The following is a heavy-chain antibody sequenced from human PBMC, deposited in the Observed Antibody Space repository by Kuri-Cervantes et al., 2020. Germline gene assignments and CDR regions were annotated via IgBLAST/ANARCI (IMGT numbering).Heavy chain of an antibody. CDR1: GYTFTSYY. D-gene: IGHD2-15*01. CDR2: FDPEDGET. J-gene: IGHJ3*02. CDR3: ATERGGGSFRSTYAFDI. Sequence: ASVKVSCKASGYTFTSYYMHWVRQAPGQGLEWMGGFDPEDGETIYAQKFQGRVTMTEDTSTDTAYMELSSLRSEDTAVYYCATERGGGSFRSTYAFDIWGQGTMVTVSS. V-gene: IGHV1-24*01.